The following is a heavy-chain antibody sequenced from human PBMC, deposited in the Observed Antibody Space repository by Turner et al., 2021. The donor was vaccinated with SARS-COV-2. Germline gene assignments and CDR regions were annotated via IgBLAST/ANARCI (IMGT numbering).Heavy chain of an antibody. CDR3: ARGRGGGGSSNNWFDP. CDR1: GGSISSYY. J-gene: IGHJ5*02. CDR2: IDYSGST. V-gene: IGHV4-59*01. D-gene: IGHD2-15*01. Sequence: QVQLQESGPGLVKPSETLSLTCTVSGGSISSYYWSWIRQPPGKGLEWIGYIDYSGSTNYNPSLKSRVSISVDTSKNQFSLKLTSVTAADTAVYYCARGRGGGGSSNNWFDPWGQGTLVIVSS.